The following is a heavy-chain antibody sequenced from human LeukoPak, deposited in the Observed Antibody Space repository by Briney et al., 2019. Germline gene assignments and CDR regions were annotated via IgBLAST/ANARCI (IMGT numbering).Heavy chain of an antibody. V-gene: IGHV3-23*01. CDR1: GFTFSSYA. CDR2: ISGSGSST. J-gene: IGHJ5*02. CDR3: AREVRGWFDP. Sequence: PGGSLRLSCAASGFTFSSYAMSWVRQAPGKGLEWVSAISGSGSSTYYADSVKGRFTISRENAKNSLYLQMNSLRAGDTAVYYCAREVRGWFDPWGQGTLVTVSS.